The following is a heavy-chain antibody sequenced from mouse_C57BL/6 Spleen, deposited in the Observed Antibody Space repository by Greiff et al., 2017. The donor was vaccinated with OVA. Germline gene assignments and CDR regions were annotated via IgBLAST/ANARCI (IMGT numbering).Heavy chain of an antibody. D-gene: IGHD1-1*01. Sequence: QVQLQQSGPELVKPGASVKISCKASGYAFSSSWMNWVKQRPGKGLEWIGRIYPGDGDTNYNGKFKGKATLTADKSSSTAYMQLSSLTSEDSAVYFCARGGSSYYAMDYWGQGTSVTVSS. CDR3: ARGGSSYYAMDY. V-gene: IGHV1-82*01. J-gene: IGHJ4*01. CDR2: IYPGDGDT. CDR1: GYAFSSSW.